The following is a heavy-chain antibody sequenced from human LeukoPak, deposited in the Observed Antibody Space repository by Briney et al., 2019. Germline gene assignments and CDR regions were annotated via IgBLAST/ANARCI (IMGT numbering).Heavy chain of an antibody. J-gene: IGHJ5*02. D-gene: IGHD4-17*01. CDR1: GFTFSSYG. CDR3: AKEKDYGDYVFDP. V-gene: IGHV3-30*02. Sequence: GGSLRLSCAASGFTFSSYGMHWVRQAPGKGLEWVAFIRYDGSNKYYADSVKGRFTISRDNYKNTLYLQMNSLRAEDTAVYYCAKEKDYGDYVFDPWGQGTLVTVSS. CDR2: IRYDGSNK.